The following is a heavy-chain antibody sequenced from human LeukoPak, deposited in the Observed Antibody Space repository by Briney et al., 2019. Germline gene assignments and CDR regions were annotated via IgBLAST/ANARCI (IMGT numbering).Heavy chain of an antibody. CDR1: GYTFTSYG. CDR2: ISAYNGNT. V-gene: IGHV1-18*04. CDR3: ARFRVVPAADEGDPDY. J-gene: IGHJ4*02. Sequence: ASVKVSCKASGYTFTSYGISWVRQAPGQGLEWMGWISAYNGNTNYAQKLQGRVTMTTDTSTSTAYMELRSLRSDDTAVYYCARFRVVPAADEGDPDYWGQGTLVTVSS. D-gene: IGHD2-2*01.